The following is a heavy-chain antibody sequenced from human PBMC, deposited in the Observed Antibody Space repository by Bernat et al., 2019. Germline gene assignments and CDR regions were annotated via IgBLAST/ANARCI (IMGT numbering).Heavy chain of an antibody. Sequence: QVQLVESGGGVVQPGGSLRLSCAASGFTFSSYGMHWVRQAPGKGLEWVAFIRYDGSNTYYADSVKGRFTISRDNSKNTLYLQMNSLRAEDTAVYYCAKAGRGYYVDDYWGQGTLVTVSS. CDR3: AKAGRGYYVDDY. J-gene: IGHJ4*02. CDR2: IRYDGSNT. V-gene: IGHV3-30*02. D-gene: IGHD1-26*01. CDR1: GFTFSSYG.